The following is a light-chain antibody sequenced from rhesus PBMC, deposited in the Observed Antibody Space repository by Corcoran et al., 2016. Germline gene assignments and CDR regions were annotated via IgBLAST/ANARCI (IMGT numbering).Light chain of an antibody. Sequence: EIVMTQSPATLALSPGESATLSCRATQSVSRNLAWYHQKPGQAPMPLSYGAASRATGIPDRFSGSGSGKEFTLPINSLEPENVGIYFFLQSINWPLTFGGGTKVELQ. CDR2: GAA. V-gene: IGKV3-24*04. CDR3: LQSINWPLT. J-gene: IGKJ4*01. CDR1: QSVSRN.